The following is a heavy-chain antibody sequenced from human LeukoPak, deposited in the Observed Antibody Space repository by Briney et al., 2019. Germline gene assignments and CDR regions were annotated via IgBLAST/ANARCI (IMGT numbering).Heavy chain of an antibody. CDR2: ISGSGGST. CDR1: GLTFSSHW. Sequence: GGSLRLSCAASGLTFSSHWMHWVRQAPGKGLEWVSAISGSGGSTYYADSVKGRFTISRDNSKNTLYLQMNSLRAEDTAVYYCAKGGYSYGPMYYFDYWGQGTLVTVSS. D-gene: IGHD5-18*01. V-gene: IGHV3-23*01. J-gene: IGHJ4*02. CDR3: AKGGYSYGPMYYFDY.